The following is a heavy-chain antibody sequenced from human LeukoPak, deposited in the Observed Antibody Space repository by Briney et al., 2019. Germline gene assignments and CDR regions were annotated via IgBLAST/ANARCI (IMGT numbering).Heavy chain of an antibody. D-gene: IGHD6-13*01. J-gene: IGHJ5*02. V-gene: IGHV4-34*01. CDR3: ASAQAAAGTPEANWFDP. CDR2: INHSGST. CDR1: GGSFSGYY. Sequence: SETLSLTCAVYGGSFSGYYWSWIRQPPGKGLEWIGEINHSGSTNYNPSLKSRVTISVDTSKNQFSLKLSSVTAADTAVYYCASAQAAAGTPEANWFDPWGQGTLVTVSS.